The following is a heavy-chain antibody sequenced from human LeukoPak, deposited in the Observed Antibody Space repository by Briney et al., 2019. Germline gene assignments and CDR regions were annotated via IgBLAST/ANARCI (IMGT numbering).Heavy chain of an antibody. Sequence: SETLSLTCTVSGGSISTSSYYWGWIRQPPGKGLEWIGSIYFSGSTYYNPSLKSRLTISVDTSKNQFSLKLSSVTAADTAVYYCVRVREYYDSSGYYPLGNWFDSWGQGTLVTVSS. CDR2: IYFSGST. D-gene: IGHD3-22*01. CDR1: GGSISTSSYY. J-gene: IGHJ5*01. V-gene: IGHV4-39*01. CDR3: VRVREYYDSSGYYPLGNWFDS.